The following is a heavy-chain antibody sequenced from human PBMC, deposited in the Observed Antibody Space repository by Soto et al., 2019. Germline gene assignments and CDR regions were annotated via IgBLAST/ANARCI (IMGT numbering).Heavy chain of an antibody. Sequence: QLQLQESGSGLVKPSQTLSLTCAVSGGSISSGGYSWSWIRQPPGKGLEWIGYIYHSGSTYYNPSPKRRVTISVDRSQNQFSLKLSSVTAADTAVYYCAAGGGLPRYYWGQGTLVTVSS. D-gene: IGHD5-12*01. CDR1: GGSISSGGYS. CDR3: AAGGGLPRYY. J-gene: IGHJ4*02. CDR2: IYHSGST. V-gene: IGHV4-30-2*01.